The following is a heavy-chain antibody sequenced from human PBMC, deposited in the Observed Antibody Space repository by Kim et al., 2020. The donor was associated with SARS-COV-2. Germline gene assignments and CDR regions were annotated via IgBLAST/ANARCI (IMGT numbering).Heavy chain of an antibody. J-gene: IGHJ6*02. CDR2: FDPEDGET. CDR3: ATGNSSSGGSYYYYGMDV. Sequence: SVKVSCKVSGYTLTELSMHWVRQAPGKGLEWMGGFDPEDGETIYAQKFQGRVTMTEDTSTDTAYMELSSLRSEDTAVYYCATGNSSSGGSYYYYGMDVWGQGTTVTVSS. CDR1: GYTLTELS. V-gene: IGHV1-24*01. D-gene: IGHD6-6*01.